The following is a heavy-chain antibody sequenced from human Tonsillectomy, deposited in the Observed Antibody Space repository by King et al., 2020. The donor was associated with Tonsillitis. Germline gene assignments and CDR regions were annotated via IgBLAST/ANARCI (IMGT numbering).Heavy chain of an antibody. CDR2: INPSGGST. CDR3: ARRGELLWIGELFYYFDY. CDR1: GYTFTSYY. J-gene: IGHJ4*02. D-gene: IGHD3-10*01. V-gene: IGHV1-46*01. Sequence: QLVQSGAEVKKPGASVKVSCKASGYTFTSYYMHWVRQAPGQGLEWMGIINPSGGSTRYAQKFQGRVTMTRDTSTSTVYMELSSLRSEDTAVYYCARRGELLWIGELFYYFDYWGPGTLVTVSS.